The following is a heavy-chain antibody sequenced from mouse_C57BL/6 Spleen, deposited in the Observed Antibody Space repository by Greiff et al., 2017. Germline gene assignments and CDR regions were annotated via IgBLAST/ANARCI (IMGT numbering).Heavy chain of an antibody. J-gene: IGHJ3*01. Sequence: VQLQQSGAELVRPGASVKLSCTASGFNIKDDYMHWVKQRPEQGLEWIGWIDPENGDTEYSSKFQGKATITADTSSNTAYLQLSSLTSEDTAVYYCTTRAYYDYTWFAYWGQGTLVTVAA. CDR3: TTRAYYDYTWFAY. V-gene: IGHV14-4*01. D-gene: IGHD2-4*01. CDR2: IDPENGDT. CDR1: GFNIKDDY.